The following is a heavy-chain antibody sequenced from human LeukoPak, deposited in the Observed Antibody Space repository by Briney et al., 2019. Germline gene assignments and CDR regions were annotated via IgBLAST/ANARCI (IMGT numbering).Heavy chain of an antibody. CDR2: ICYSGST. CDR1: GGSISSYY. D-gene: IGHD5-24*01. V-gene: IGHV4-59*01. Sequence: PSETLSLTCTVSGGSISSYYWSWIRQPPGKGLEWIGYICYSGSTNYNPSLKSRVTISVDTSKNQFSLKLSSVTAADTAVYYCARDDGYWGQGTLVTVSS. CDR3: ARDDGY. J-gene: IGHJ4*02.